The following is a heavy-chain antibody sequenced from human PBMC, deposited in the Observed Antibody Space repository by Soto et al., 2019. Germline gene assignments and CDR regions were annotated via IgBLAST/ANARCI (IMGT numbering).Heavy chain of an antibody. D-gene: IGHD5-12*01. CDR2: INAGNGNT. Sequence: QVPLVQSGAEVKQPGASVKVSCKASGITFSTYAIHWVRQAPGQRLEWMGWINAGNGNTRYSQKFQGRVTLTRDTSASTAYMDLSSLRSEDTAIYYCARAISGYVTWGQGTLVTVSS. J-gene: IGHJ5*02. V-gene: IGHV1-3*01. CDR3: ARAISGYVT. CDR1: GITFSTYA.